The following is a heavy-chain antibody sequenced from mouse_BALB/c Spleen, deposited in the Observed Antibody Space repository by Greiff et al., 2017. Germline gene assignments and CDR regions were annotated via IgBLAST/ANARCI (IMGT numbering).Heavy chain of an antibody. J-gene: IGHJ2*01. CDR2: INPSSGYT. D-gene: IGHD3-1*01. CDR1: GYTFTSYT. CDR3: ARDSGRNYFDY. Sequence: QVQLKESGAELAKPGASVKMSCKASGYTFTSYTMHWVKQRPGQGLEWIGYINPSSGYTNYNQKFKDKATLTADKSSSTAYMQLSSLTSEDSAVYYCARDSGRNYFDYWGQGTTLTVSS. V-gene: IGHV1-4*01.